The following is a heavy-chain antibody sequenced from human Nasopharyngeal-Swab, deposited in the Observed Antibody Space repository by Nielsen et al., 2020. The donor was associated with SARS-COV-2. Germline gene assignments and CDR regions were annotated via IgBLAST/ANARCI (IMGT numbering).Heavy chain of an antibody. CDR3: AKDRDSGDDSGEYYYYYGMDV. J-gene: IGHJ6*02. V-gene: IGHV3-74*01. CDR2: INSDGSST. Sequence: GESLKISCAASGFSFSDYWMDWVRQAPGKGLVWVSHINSDGSSTSYADSVKGRFTISRDNSKNTLDLQMNRLRAEDTAIYYCAKDRDSGDDSGEYYYYYGMDVWGQGTTVTVSS. D-gene: IGHD5-12*01. CDR1: GFSFSDYW.